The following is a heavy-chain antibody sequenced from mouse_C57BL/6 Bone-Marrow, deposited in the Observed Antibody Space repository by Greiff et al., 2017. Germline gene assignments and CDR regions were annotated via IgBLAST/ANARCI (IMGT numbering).Heavy chain of an antibody. J-gene: IGHJ4*01. CDR2: IWRGGST. D-gene: IGHD2-4*01. CDR3: AKNIVLAIYYDYDVGDYYAMDY. V-gene: IGHV2-5*01. CDR1: GFSLTSYG. Sequence: QVHVKQSGPGLVQPSQSLSITCTVSGFSLTSYGVHWVRQSPGKGLEWLGVIWRGGSTDYNAAFMSRLSITKDNSKSQVFFKMNSLQADDTAIYYCAKNIVLAIYYDYDVGDYYAMDYWGQGTSVTVSS.